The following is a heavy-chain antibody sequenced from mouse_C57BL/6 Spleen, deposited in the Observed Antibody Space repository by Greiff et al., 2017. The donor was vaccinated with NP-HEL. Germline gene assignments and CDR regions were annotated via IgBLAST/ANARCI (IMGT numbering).Heavy chain of an antibody. CDR3: ARGTLTHYYGPLLDY. J-gene: IGHJ4*01. CDR1: GYTFTGYW. Sequence: QVQLQQSGAELMKPGASVKLSCKATGYTFTGYWIEWVKQRPGHGLEWIGEILPGRGSTNYNEKFKGKATFTADTSSNTAYMQLSSLTTEDSAIYYCARGTLTHYYGPLLDYWGQGTSVTVSS. CDR2: ILPGRGST. D-gene: IGHD2-1*01. V-gene: IGHV1-9*01.